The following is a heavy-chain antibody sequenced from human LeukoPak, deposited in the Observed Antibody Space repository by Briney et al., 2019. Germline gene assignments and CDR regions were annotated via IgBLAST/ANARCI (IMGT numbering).Heavy chain of an antibody. Sequence: GGPLSPSCAPPELTFRSFWISWVRKAPGKGREWVANIKKDGSEKYYVDSVKGRFTISRDNAKNSLYLQMNSLRAEDTAVYYCASYGVVRGVIAPFDYWGQGTLVTVSS. V-gene: IGHV3-7*01. CDR1: ELTFRSFW. J-gene: IGHJ4*02. CDR3: ASYGVVRGVIAPFDY. CDR2: IKKDGSEK. D-gene: IGHD3-10*01.